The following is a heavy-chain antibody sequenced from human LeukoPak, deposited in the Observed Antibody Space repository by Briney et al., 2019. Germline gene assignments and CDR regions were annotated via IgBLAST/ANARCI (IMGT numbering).Heavy chain of an antibody. CDR2: IYYRGSS. V-gene: IGHV4-59*01. D-gene: IGHD3-22*01. Sequence: SETLSLTCTVSGGSINNYYWSWIRQSPGKGLEWTGYIYYRGSSNYNPSLKSRITMSVDTFKNQFSLKLNSVTAADTAVYYCARVQKDYYDSGGYHSAAAFDIWGQGTMVTVSS. CDR3: ARVQKDYYDSGGYHSAAAFDI. CDR1: GGSINNYY. J-gene: IGHJ3*02.